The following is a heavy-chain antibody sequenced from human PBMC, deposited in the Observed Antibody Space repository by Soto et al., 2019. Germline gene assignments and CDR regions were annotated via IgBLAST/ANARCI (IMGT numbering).Heavy chain of an antibody. CDR3: ARHVPTYYYDSSGYRY. J-gene: IGHJ4*02. Sequence: PGESLKISCKGSGYSFTSYWISWVRQMPGKGLEWMGRIDPSDSYTNYRPSFQGHVTISADKSISTAYLQWSSLKASDTAMYYCARHVPTYYYDSSGYRYWGQGTLVTVSS. CDR2: IDPSDSYT. CDR1: GYSFTSYW. D-gene: IGHD3-22*01. V-gene: IGHV5-10-1*01.